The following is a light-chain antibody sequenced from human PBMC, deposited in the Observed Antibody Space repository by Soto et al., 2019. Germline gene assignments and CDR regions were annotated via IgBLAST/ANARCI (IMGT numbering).Light chain of an antibody. V-gene: IGLV2-14*01. CDR2: DVS. CDR1: SSDVGGYNY. J-gene: IGLJ1*01. CDR3: SSYTNISTRV. Sequence: QSALTQPASVSGSPGQSVTISCTGTSSDVGGYNYVSWYQQHPGKAPKLMIYDVSNRPSGVSNRFSGSKSGNTASLTISRLQAEDDADYYCSSYTNISTRVFGSGTKLTVL.